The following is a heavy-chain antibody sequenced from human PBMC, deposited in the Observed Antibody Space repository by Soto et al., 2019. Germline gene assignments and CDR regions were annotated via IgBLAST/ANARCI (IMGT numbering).Heavy chain of an antibody. Sequence: PGGPLRLSCAASGFTLSNAWISWVRQAPGKGLEWVGRIKSKTDGGTTDYAAPVKGRFTISRDDSKNTLYLQMNSLKTEDTAVYYCTTGTETLPRGSSDWYSYYGMDVGGQGTTVTV. J-gene: IGHJ6*02. CDR3: TTGTETLPRGSSDWYSYYGMDV. CDR1: GFTLSNAW. D-gene: IGHD6-19*01. CDR2: IKSKTDGGTT. V-gene: IGHV3-15*01.